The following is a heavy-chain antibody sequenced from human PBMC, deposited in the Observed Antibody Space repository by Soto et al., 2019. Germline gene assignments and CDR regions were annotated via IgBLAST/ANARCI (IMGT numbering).Heavy chain of an antibody. Sequence: EVQLVESGGGLVKPGGSLRLSCAARGFTFSDYSMAWVRQAPGKGLEWVASISSSSAYIYYADSMRGRFTISRDNAKNLVHLQIHSLRVEDTAVYYCAREVDTAMGNEATEIWGQGTMVTVSS. D-gene: IGHD5-18*01. CDR2: ISSSSAYI. V-gene: IGHV3-21*06. J-gene: IGHJ3*02. CDR3: AREVDTAMGNEATEI. CDR1: GFTFSDYS.